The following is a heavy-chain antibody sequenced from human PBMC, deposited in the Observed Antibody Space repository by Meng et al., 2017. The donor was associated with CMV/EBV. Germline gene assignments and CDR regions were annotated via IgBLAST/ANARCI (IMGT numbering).Heavy chain of an antibody. V-gene: IGHV3-48*03. Sequence: GGSLRLSCAASGFTFSTYEMNWVRQAPGKGLEWVSYISSAGNTIYYADSVKGRFTTTRDNAKNSLFLQMNSLRAEDTAVYYCARGYYYDSSGYSNWFDPWGQGTLVTVSS. J-gene: IGHJ5*02. CDR2: ISSAGNTI. CDR3: ARGYYYDSSGYSNWFDP. D-gene: IGHD3-22*01. CDR1: GFTFSTYE.